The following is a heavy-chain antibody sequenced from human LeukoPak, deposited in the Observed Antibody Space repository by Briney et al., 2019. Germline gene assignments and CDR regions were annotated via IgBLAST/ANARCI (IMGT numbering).Heavy chain of an antibody. D-gene: IGHD3-22*01. V-gene: IGHV3-7*01. J-gene: IGHJ4*02. CDR1: GFTFSSYA. CDR2: IKQDGIEK. Sequence: GGSLRLSCAASGFTFSSYAMSWVRQAPGKGLECVANIKQDGIEKYYLDSVKGRFTISRDNAKNSVYLQMNSLRAEDTAVYYCASLDSSGYYHDSDYWGQGTLVTVSS. CDR3: ASLDSSGYYHDSDY.